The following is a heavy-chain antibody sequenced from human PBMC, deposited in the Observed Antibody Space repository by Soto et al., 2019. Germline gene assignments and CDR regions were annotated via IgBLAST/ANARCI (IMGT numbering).Heavy chain of an antibody. J-gene: IGHJ4*02. Sequence: QVHLVESGGGVVQPGRSLRLSCEASEFTFSSYDMHWVRQAPGKGLEWVAVISYDGNNKYYVDSVKGRFTISRDNSKNTLYLQMDSLRAEDSAVYYCAKDRHAYGSSGSWVYDFWGQGTLVTVSS. CDR1: EFTFSSYD. D-gene: IGHD3-22*01. CDR3: AKDRHAYGSSGSWVYDF. CDR2: ISYDGNNK. V-gene: IGHV3-30*18.